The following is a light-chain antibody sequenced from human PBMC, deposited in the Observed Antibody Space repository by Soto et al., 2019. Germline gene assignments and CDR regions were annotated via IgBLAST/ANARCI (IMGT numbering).Light chain of an antibody. V-gene: IGKV3-11*01. CDR1: QSVNTY. CDR2: DAS. Sequence: EIVLTQSPATLSLSPGERATLSCRASQSVNTYLAWYQQKPGQAPRLLIYDASNRATGIPARFSGSGSGTDFTLTISSLEPEDFAVYYGQQVSNWWTFGQGTKVEIK. CDR3: QQVSNWWT. J-gene: IGKJ1*01.